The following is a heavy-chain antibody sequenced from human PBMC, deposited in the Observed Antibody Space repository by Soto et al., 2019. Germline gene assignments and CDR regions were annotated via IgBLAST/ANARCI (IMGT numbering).Heavy chain of an antibody. CDR1: GFTFSSYD. Sequence: PGGSLRLSCAASGFTFSSYDMHWVRQATGKGLEWVSAIGTAGDTYYPGSVKGRFTISRENAKNSLYLQMNSLRAEDTAVYYCARVPRVGTATHAFDIWGQGTMVTVSS. V-gene: IGHV3-13*01. J-gene: IGHJ3*02. D-gene: IGHD2-21*02. CDR2: IGTAGDT. CDR3: ARVPRVGTATHAFDI.